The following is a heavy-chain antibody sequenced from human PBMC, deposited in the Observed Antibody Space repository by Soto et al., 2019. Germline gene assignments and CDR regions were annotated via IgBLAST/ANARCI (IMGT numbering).Heavy chain of an antibody. Sequence: QVQLVESGGGVVQPGTSLRLSCAASGSSFSKYGIHWVRQAPGKGLEWVAIITYDGSNKYYLDSVKGRFTISRDNSRNTAYLQMDSLTAEDTATYYCAKALSEWIPTYCFDSWGQGARVTVTS. CDR1: GSSFSKYG. CDR2: ITYDGSNK. J-gene: IGHJ4*02. D-gene: IGHD3-3*01. V-gene: IGHV3-30*18. CDR3: AKALSEWIPTYCFDS.